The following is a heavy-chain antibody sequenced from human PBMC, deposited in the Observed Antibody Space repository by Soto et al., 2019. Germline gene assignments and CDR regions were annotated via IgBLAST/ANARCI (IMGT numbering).Heavy chain of an antibody. CDR1: GFTFSSYG. CDR3: ARDKKDSSGYAWPFYYYYGMNV. J-gene: IGHJ6*04. V-gene: IGHV3-33*01. Sequence: GGSLRLSCAASGFTFSSYGMHWVRQAPGKGLEWVAVIWYDGSNKYYADSVKGRFTISRDNSKNTLYLQMNSLRAEDTAVYYCARDKKDSSGYAWPFYYYYGMNVWGKGTTVPVSS. CDR2: IWYDGSNK. D-gene: IGHD3-22*01.